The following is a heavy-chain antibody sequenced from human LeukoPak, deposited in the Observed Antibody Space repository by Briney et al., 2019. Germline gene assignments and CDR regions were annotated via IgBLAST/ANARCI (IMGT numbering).Heavy chain of an antibody. J-gene: IGHJ5*02. CDR1: GGSISSGGYY. D-gene: IGHD6-6*01. V-gene: IGHV4-31*03. Sequence: SETLSLTCTVSGGSISSGGYYWSWIRQHPGKGLEWIGYIYYSGSTYYNPSLKSRVTISVDTSKNQFSLKLSSVTAADTAVYYCAREEYSSSSVWFDPWGQGTLVTVSS. CDR3: AREEYSSSSVWFDP. CDR2: IYYSGST.